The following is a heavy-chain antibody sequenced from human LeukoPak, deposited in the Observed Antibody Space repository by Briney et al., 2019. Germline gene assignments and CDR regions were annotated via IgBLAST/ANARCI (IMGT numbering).Heavy chain of an antibody. J-gene: IGHJ4*02. CDR2: TYYMSKWSF. Sequence: SQTLSLTCAISGDSIFTNNVAWNWIRQSPSRGLEWLGRTYYMSKWSFDYAVSVKSRITINADTSKNQFSLQLSSVTPEDTAVYYCARGKYTSFDNWGQGTLVTVAS. D-gene: IGHD6-6*01. V-gene: IGHV6-1*01. CDR3: ARGKYTSFDN. CDR1: GDSIFTNNVA.